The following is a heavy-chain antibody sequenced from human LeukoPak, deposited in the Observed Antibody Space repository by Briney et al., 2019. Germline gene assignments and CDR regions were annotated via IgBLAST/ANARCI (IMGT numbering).Heavy chain of an antibody. J-gene: IGHJ4*02. CDR3: ARGGDTGPGLGMKIDY. Sequence: GASVKLSCKASGYTFTSYGISWVRQAPGQGLEWMGWISAYNSNTNYAQKLQGRVTMTTDTSTSTAYMELRSLRSDDTAVYYCARGGDTGPGLGMKIDYWGQGTLVTVSS. CDR2: ISAYNSNT. V-gene: IGHV1-18*04. CDR1: GYTFTSYG. D-gene: IGHD5-18*01.